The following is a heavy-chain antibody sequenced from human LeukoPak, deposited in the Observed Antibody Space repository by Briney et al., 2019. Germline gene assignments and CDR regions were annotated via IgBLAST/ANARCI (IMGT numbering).Heavy chain of an antibody. V-gene: IGHV3-21*01. Sequence: PGGSLTLSCAASGFIFSSYSMNWVRQAPGKGLEWVASISSRSNHIFHVDSVKGRFTISRDNAKNTLYLQMNSLRAEDTAVYYCAKLPGYYDSSGDYWGQGTLVTVSS. CDR2: ISSRSNHI. J-gene: IGHJ4*02. CDR1: GFIFSSYS. CDR3: AKLPGYYDSSGDY. D-gene: IGHD3-22*01.